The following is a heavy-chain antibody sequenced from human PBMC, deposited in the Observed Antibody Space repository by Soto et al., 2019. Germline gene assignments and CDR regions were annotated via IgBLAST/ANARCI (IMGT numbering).Heavy chain of an antibody. Sequence: LKISCAASGFTFSDYYMSWIRQAPGKGLEWVSYISSSGSTIYYADSVKGRFTISRDNAKNSLYLQMNSLRAEDTAVYYCARVPTRSSWYRGCVAFDIWGQGTMVTVSS. D-gene: IGHD6-13*01. CDR2: ISSSGSTI. V-gene: IGHV3-11*01. CDR3: ARVPTRSSWYRGCVAFDI. J-gene: IGHJ3*02. CDR1: GFTFSDYY.